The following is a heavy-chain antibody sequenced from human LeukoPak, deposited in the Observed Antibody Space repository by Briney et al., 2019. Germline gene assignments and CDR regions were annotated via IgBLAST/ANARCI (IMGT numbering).Heavy chain of an antibody. D-gene: IGHD2-15*01. CDR1: GGTFSSYG. J-gene: IGHJ4*02. Sequence: ASVKVSCKASGGTFSSYGISWVRQAPGQGLEWMGEIIPIFGTANYAQKFQGRVTITADESTSTAYMELSSLRSEDTAVYYCARAGSPSEYYFDYWGQGTLVTVSS. V-gene: IGHV1-69*13. CDR2: IIPIFGTA. CDR3: ARAGSPSEYYFDY.